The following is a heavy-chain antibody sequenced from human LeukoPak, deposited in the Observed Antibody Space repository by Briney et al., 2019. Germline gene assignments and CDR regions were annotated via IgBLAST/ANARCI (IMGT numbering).Heavy chain of an antibody. J-gene: IGHJ4*02. CDR1: GFTVSNNY. D-gene: IGHD3-22*01. Sequence: GGSLRLSCAASGFTVSNNYMSWVRQAPGKGLEWVSVIYSGGSTYYADSVKGRFTISRDNSKNMLYLQMNSLRAEDTAVYYCARVLRDYYDSSGYPFDYWGQGTLVTVSS. CDR3: ARVLRDYYDSSGYPFDY. CDR2: IYSGGST. V-gene: IGHV3-53*01.